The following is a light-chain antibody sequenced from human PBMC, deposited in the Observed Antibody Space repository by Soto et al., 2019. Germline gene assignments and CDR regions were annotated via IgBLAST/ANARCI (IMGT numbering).Light chain of an antibody. Sequence: EIVMTQSPATLSVSPGERATLSCRASQGIKDYLAWFQQKPGQAPRLLIYGASTRATAIPARFSGSGSGTEFTLSISSLQSEDFAVYYCQQYNTRPRTFGQGTKVDI. V-gene: IGKV3-15*01. CDR2: GAS. CDR3: QQYNTRPRT. CDR1: QGIKDY. J-gene: IGKJ1*01.